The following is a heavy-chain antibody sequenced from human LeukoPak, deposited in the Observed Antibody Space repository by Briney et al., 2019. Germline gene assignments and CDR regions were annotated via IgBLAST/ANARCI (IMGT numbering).Heavy chain of an antibody. J-gene: IGHJ4*02. CDR2: IYYSGST. V-gene: IGHV4-31*03. CDR3: ARGGRGTGYFDY. Sequence: SQTLSLTCTVSGGSISSGGYYWSWIRQHPGKGLEWIGYIYYSGSTYYNPSLKSRVTISVDTSKNQFSLKLGSVTAADTAVYYCARGGRGTGYFDYWGQGTLVTASS. D-gene: IGHD1-1*01. CDR1: GGSISSGGYY.